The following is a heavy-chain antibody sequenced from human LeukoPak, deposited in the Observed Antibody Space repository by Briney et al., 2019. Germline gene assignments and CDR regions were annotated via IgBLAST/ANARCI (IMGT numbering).Heavy chain of an antibody. CDR2: MSGSGSST. CDR3: AKDLYDSSGSRYDY. Sequence: GGSLRLSCAASGFTFSNYAMSWVRQAPGKGLEWVSAMSGSGSSTWYADSVKGWLTISRDNSKNTLFLQMNSLRAEDRAVYYCAKDLYDSSGSRYDYWGQGTLVTVSS. J-gene: IGHJ4*02. V-gene: IGHV3-23*01. D-gene: IGHD3-22*01. CDR1: GFTFSNYA.